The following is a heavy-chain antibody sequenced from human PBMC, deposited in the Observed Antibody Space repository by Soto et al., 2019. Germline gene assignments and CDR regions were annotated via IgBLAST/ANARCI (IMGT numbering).Heavy chain of an antibody. CDR2: IYWDDSK. CDR3: AHAYGGRSLY. J-gene: IGHJ4*02. CDR1: GFSHTTDRVG. D-gene: IGHD1-26*01. Sequence: QITLKESGPTLVKPTQTLTLTCTFSGFSHTTDRVGVGWIRQPPGEALEWLAVIYWDDSKTYRPSLESRLTITKDTSKNQVALTMTIMDSLDTSTYYCAHAYGGRSLYWGQGTLVTVSS. V-gene: IGHV2-5*02.